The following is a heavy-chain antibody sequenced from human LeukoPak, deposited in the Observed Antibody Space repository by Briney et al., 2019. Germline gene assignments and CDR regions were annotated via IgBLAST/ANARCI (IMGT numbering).Heavy chain of an antibody. Sequence: PGGSLRLSCEASGFTFSSYPLHWVRQAPGKGLEWVTLISYDGSKIYYADSVKGRFTISRDNSKNTLYLQMNSLRPEDTAVYYCARPEEGAFDIWGQGTMVTVSS. J-gene: IGHJ3*02. CDR1: GFTFSSYP. CDR3: ARPEEGAFDI. V-gene: IGHV3-30-3*01. CDR2: ISYDGSKI.